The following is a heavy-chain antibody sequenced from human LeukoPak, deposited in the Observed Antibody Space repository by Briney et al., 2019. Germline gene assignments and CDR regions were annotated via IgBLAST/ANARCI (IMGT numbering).Heavy chain of an antibody. V-gene: IGHV3-23*01. J-gene: IGHJ4*02. CDR3: AKTRPLDSSSWSHGDY. CDR2: ISGSGDNT. CDR1: GFTFSSYA. Sequence: GGSLRLSCAASGFTFSSYAMSWVRQAPGKGLEWVSAISGSGDNTYYGDSVKGRFTISRDNSKNTLYLQMNSLRAEDTAVYYCAKTRPLDSSSWSHGDYWGQGTLVTVSS. D-gene: IGHD6-13*01.